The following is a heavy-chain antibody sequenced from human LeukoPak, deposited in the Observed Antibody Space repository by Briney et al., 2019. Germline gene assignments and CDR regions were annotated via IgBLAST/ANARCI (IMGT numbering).Heavy chain of an antibody. V-gene: IGHV4-39*01. D-gene: IGHD1-14*01. CDR1: GGSISSSSDY. CDR2: IYYSGST. J-gene: IGHJ4*02. Sequence: SETLSLTCTVSGGSISSSSDYWGWIRQPPWKGLECIGIIYYSGSTYYNPSLKSRVTISVDTSKNQFSLKVSSVTAADTAVYYCARLDRGRPEKAFDFWGQGTLVTVSS. CDR3: ARLDRGRPEKAFDF.